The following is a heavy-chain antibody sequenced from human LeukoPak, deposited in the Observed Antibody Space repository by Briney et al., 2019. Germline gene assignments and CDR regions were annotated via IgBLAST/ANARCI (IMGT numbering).Heavy chain of an antibody. V-gene: IGHV4-38-2*02. CDR1: GYSISSGYY. J-gene: IGHJ5*01. CDR2: MYQFGST. CDR3: ARASGSYWWFDS. Sequence: SETLSLTCSVSGYSISSGYYWGWIRQPPGKGLEWIGCMYQFGSTHYNPSLNNRVTLSQDTSKNQFSLRLTSVTASDTAVYYCARASGSYWWFDSWGQGTLVTVSS. D-gene: IGHD1-26*01.